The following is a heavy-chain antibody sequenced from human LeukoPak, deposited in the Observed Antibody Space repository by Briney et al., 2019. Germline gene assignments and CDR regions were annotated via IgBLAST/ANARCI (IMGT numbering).Heavy chain of an antibody. V-gene: IGHV1-2*02. Sequence: VASVKVSCKASGYTFTGYYLQWVRLAPGQGLEWMGWINPKSGGTEYAKRFQGRVTMTRDTSISTAYMELSRLRSDDTAVYYCARDHCSANSCYEDYYNGLDVWGQGTTVTVSS. J-gene: IGHJ6*02. CDR2: INPKSGGT. CDR3: ARDHCSANSCYEDYYNGLDV. CDR1: GYTFTGYY. D-gene: IGHD2-2*01.